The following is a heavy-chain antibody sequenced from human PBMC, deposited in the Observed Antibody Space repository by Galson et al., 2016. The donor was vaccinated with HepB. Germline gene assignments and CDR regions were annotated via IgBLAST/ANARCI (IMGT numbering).Heavy chain of an antibody. CDR1: GYTFTSYG. V-gene: IGHV1-18*01. J-gene: IGHJ4*02. CDR3: ARGRWIRGFNFDY. Sequence: SVKVSCKASGYTFTSYGISWVRQAPGQGLEWMGWISGNNGNTNSAQKFQGRVTMTTDTATSTVYMELTSLRSDDTAAYYCARGRWIRGFNFDYWGQGTLVTVSS. CDR2: ISGNNGNT. D-gene: IGHD2-2*03.